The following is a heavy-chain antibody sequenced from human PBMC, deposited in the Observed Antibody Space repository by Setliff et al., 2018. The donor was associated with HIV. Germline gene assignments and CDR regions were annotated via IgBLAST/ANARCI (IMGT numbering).Heavy chain of an antibody. D-gene: IGHD3-22*01. J-gene: IGHJ3*02. CDR2: IYHSGST. CDR1: GGYISSSNW. CDR3: ARSITMIIVAPGAFDI. Sequence: PSETLFLTCAVSGGYISSSNWWSWVRQPPGKGLEWIGEIYHSGSTKYNPSLKSRVTISVDKSKNQFSLKLSSVTAADTAVYYCARSITMIIVAPGAFDIWGQGTMVTVSS. V-gene: IGHV4-4*02.